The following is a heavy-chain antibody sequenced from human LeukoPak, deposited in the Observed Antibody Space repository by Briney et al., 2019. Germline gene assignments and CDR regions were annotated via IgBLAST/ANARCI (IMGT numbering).Heavy chain of an antibody. Sequence: SETLSLTCTVSGGSISSYYWSWIRQPPGKGLEWIGYINYSGSTNYNPSLKSRVPISVDTSKNQFSLKLSSVTAADTAVYYCARAGRRAAGDWFDPWGQGTLVTVSS. CDR1: GGSISSYY. J-gene: IGHJ5*02. D-gene: IGHD6-13*01. V-gene: IGHV4-59*01. CDR2: INYSGST. CDR3: ARAGRRAAGDWFDP.